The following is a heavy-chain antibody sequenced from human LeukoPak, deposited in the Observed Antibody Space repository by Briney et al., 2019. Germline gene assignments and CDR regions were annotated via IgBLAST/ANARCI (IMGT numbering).Heavy chain of an antibody. CDR2: ISISGSTI. V-gene: IGHV3-48*03. CDR1: GFTFSSYE. CDR3: ARGEGILAGAGTYFEY. Sequence: GGSLRLSCAASGFTFSSYEMNWVRQAPGKGLEWVSYISISGSTIYYAVSVKGRFTISRDNAKNSLYLQMNRLRAEDTAVYYCARGEGILAGAGTYFEYWGQGTLVTVSS. J-gene: IGHJ4*02. D-gene: IGHD6-13*01.